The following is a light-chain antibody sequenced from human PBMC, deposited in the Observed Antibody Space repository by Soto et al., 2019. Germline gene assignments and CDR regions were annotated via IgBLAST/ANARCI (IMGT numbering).Light chain of an antibody. CDR1: QSISRW. Sequence: DIQMTQSPSTLSASVGDRVTITCRASQSISRWLAWYKQTPGKAPKLLIYKASSLETGVPSRFSGSGSGTEFTLTITSLQPDDFATYYCQQYNTFPSTFGQGTKLEIK. CDR2: KAS. V-gene: IGKV1-5*03. J-gene: IGKJ2*01. CDR3: QQYNTFPST.